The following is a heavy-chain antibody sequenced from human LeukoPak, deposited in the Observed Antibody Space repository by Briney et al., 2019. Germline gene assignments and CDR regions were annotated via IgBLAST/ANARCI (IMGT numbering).Heavy chain of an antibody. CDR1: GFTFSSFG. CDR3: AELGITMIGGV. CDR2: ISGSGDRT. V-gene: IGHV3-23*01. D-gene: IGHD3-10*02. Sequence: EPGGSLRLSCAASGFTFSSFGMSWVRQAPGTGLEWVSAISGSGDRTDYADSVKGRFTISRDNAKNSLYLQMNSLRAEDTAVYYCAELGITMIGGVWGKGTTVTISS. J-gene: IGHJ6*04.